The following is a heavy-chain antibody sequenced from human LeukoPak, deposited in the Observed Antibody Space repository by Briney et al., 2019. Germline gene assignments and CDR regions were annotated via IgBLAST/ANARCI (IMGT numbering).Heavy chain of an antibody. V-gene: IGHV1-18*04. CDR1: GYTFTSYY. CDR2: INAYNGNT. D-gene: IGHD2-2*02. Sequence: ASVKVSCKASGYTFTSYYMHWVRQAPGQGLEWMGWINAYNGNTNYAQKLQGRVTMTTDTSTSTAYMELRSLRSDDTAVYYCARRGGYCSTTSCYTGIIRGWFDPWGQGTLVTVSS. J-gene: IGHJ5*02. CDR3: ARRGGYCSTTSCYTGIIRGWFDP.